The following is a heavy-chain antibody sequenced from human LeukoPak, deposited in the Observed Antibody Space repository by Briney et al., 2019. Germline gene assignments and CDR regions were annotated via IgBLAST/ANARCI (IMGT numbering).Heavy chain of an antibody. J-gene: IGHJ6*03. D-gene: IGHD3-3*01. CDR2: IYYSGST. Sequence: SGTLSLTCTVSGGSISSSSYYWGWIRQPPGKGLEWIGSIYYSGSTYYNPSLKSRVTISVDTSKDQFSLKLSSVTAADTAVYYCARDAYRDFWSGYYYYYYYMDVWGKGTTVTVSS. CDR3: ARDAYRDFWSGYYYYYYYMDV. CDR1: GGSISSSSYY. V-gene: IGHV4-39*07.